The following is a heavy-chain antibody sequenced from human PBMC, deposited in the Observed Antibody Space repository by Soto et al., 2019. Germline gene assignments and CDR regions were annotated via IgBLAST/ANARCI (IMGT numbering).Heavy chain of an antibody. CDR3: ARLVILARWFDP. CDR2: IYYSGST. D-gene: IGHD2-21*01. V-gene: IGHV4-59*01. Sequence: SETLSLTCTVSGGSISSYYWSWIRQPPGKGLEWIGYIYYSGSTNYNPSLKSRVTISVDTSKNQFSLKLSSVTAADTAVYYCARLVILARWFDPWGQGTLVTVSS. CDR1: GGSISSYY. J-gene: IGHJ5*02.